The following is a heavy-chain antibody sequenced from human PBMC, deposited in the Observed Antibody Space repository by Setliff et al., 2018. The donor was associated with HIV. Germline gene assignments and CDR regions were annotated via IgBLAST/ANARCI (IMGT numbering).Heavy chain of an antibody. CDR1: GFTLSTYS. J-gene: IGHJ6*03. V-gene: IGHV3-21*01. CDR2: ITNDSSYI. CDR3: ARDGTRLLAAMDV. Sequence: GGSLRLSCVASGFTLSTYSRNWVRQAPGKGLEWVSSITNDSSYIFDAYSVKGRVTISRDNAQNSLYLQMNNLRVEDTAVYYCARDGTRLLAAMDVWGKGTTVTVSS.